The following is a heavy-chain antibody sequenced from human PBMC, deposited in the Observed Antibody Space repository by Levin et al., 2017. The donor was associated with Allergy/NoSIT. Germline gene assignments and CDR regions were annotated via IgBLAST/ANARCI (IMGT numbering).Heavy chain of an antibody. Sequence: GGSLRLSCAASGFTFSSYWMSWVRQAPGKGLEWVATIKQDGSDKYYVDSVKGRFTISRDNARNSLYLQMNSLRVEDTAVYYCVRGGNSALDYWGQGTLVTVSS. J-gene: IGHJ4*02. D-gene: IGHD4-23*01. CDR2: IKQDGSDK. CDR3: VRGGNSALDY. V-gene: IGHV3-7*01. CDR1: GFTFSSYW.